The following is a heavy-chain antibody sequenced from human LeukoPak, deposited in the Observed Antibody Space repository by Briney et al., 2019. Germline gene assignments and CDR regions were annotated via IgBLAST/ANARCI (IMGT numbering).Heavy chain of an antibody. CDR2: IIPIFGTA. V-gene: IGHV1-69*13. CDR1: GGTFSSYA. CDR3: ARGTPIAAPGYYYYGMDV. Sequence: GASVTVSCKASGGTFSSYAISWVRQAPGQGLEWMGGIIPIFGTANYAQKFQGRVTITADESTSTAYMELSSLRSEDTAVYCCARGTPIAAPGYYYYGMDVWGQGTTVTVSS. D-gene: IGHD6-6*01. J-gene: IGHJ6*02.